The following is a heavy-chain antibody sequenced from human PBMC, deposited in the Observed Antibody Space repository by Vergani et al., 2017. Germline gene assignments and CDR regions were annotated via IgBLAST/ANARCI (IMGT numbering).Heavy chain of an antibody. J-gene: IGHJ6*03. CDR3: ARDSYDFWSGYYSPYYYYYMDV. V-gene: IGHV3-11*01. CDR2: ISSSGSTI. D-gene: IGHD3-3*01. Sequence: QVQLVESGGGLVKPGGSLRLSCAASGFTFSDHYMSWIRQAPGKGLEWVSYISSSGSTIYYADSVKGRFTISRDNAKNSLYLQMNSLRAEDTAVYYCARDSYDFWSGYYSPYYYYYMDVWGKGTTVTVSS. CDR1: GFTFSDHY.